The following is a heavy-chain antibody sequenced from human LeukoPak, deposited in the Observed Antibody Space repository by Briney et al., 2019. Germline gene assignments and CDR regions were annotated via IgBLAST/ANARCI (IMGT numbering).Heavy chain of an antibody. CDR2: INPSGGTT. Sequence: ASVKVSCKTSGYTFTNYYIHWVRQAPGQGLEWMGIINPSGGTTNYAQKFQGRVTMTRDTSTSTVYMELSSLRSGDTAVYYCARAGGGDGYNYVYWGQGTLVTVSS. D-gene: IGHD5-24*01. V-gene: IGHV1-46*01. J-gene: IGHJ4*02. CDR3: ARAGGGDGYNYVY. CDR1: GYTFTNYY.